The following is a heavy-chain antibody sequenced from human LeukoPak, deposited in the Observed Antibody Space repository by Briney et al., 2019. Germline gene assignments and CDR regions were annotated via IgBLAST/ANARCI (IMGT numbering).Heavy chain of an antibody. V-gene: IGHV3-11*01. J-gene: IGHJ4*02. CDR2: ISNSGTTI. CDR3: ARDNSGAYGD. D-gene: IGHD4-17*01. Sequence: GSLRLSCAASGFTFSDYYMMWIRQAPGKGLEWASYISNSGTTIYYADSVKGRFTISRDNAKNSLYLQMNSLRAEDTAVYYCARDNSGAYGDSGQGTLVTVSS. CDR1: GFTFSDYY.